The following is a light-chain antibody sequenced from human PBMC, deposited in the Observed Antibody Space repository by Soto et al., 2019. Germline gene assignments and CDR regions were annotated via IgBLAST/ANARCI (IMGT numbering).Light chain of an antibody. CDR2: EVS. J-gene: IGLJ3*02. Sequence: QSALTQPPSASGSPGQSVTISCTGTSSDVGGYNYVSWYQQHPGKAPKLMIYEVSKRPSGVPDRFSGSKSGNTASLTVSCLQAEDEADYYCSSYAGSNSWVFGGGTKLTVL. CDR3: SSYAGSNSWV. CDR1: SSDVGGYNY. V-gene: IGLV2-8*01.